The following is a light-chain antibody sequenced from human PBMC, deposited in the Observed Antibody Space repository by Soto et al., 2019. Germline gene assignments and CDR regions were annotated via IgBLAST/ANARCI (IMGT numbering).Light chain of an antibody. V-gene: IGKV3-15*01. Sequence: EIVMTQSPATLSVSPGERATLSCRASLSVSSNLAWYQQKPCQAPRLLIYGASTRATGIPARFSGSGSGTACTLTISSLQSEDFAVYYGQQYNNWPRTFGQGTKVESK. J-gene: IGKJ1*01. CDR2: GAS. CDR3: QQYNNWPRT. CDR1: LSVSSN.